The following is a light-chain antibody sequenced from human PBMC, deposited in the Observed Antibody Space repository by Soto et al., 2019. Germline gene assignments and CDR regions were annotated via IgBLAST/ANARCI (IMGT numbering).Light chain of an antibody. CDR1: QGINSF. Sequence: IQLTQSPSSLSASVGDRVTITCLASQGINSFLAWYQQKPGKAPKLLIYAASTLQSGVPSRFSGSGSGTDFTLTISGLEPADFATYFCQQSYNTPITFGQGTRLEIK. V-gene: IGKV1-39*01. CDR3: QQSYNTPIT. J-gene: IGKJ5*01. CDR2: AAS.